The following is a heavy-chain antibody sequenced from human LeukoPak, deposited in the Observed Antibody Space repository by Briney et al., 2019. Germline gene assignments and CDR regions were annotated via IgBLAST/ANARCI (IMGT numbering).Heavy chain of an antibody. CDR3: AKDSHIWVPLMLYYFDY. J-gene: IGHJ4*02. CDR2: IGGSDGST. CDR1: GFNFKIYA. Sequence: GGSLRLSCAASGFNFKIYAMSWVRQAPGKGLEWVSTIGGSDGSTFYADSVKGRFTISRDNSKNTVYLQLNSLRVEDTAVYYCAKDSHIWVPLMLYYFDYWGQGTLVTVSS. D-gene: IGHD3-16*01. V-gene: IGHV3-23*01.